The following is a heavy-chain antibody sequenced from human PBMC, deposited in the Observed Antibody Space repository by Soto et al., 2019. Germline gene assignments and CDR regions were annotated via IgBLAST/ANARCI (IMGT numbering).Heavy chain of an antibody. CDR2: MNPNSGNT. CDR3: ARGEVVLWFGELLSGPYAFDI. D-gene: IGHD3-10*01. Sequence: QVQLVQSGAEVKKPGASVKVSCKASGYTFTSYDINWVRQATGQGLEWMGWMNPNSGNTGYAQKFQGRVTMTRNTSISTAYMELSSLRSEDTAVYYXARGEVVLWFGELLSGPYAFDIWGQGTMVTVSS. J-gene: IGHJ3*02. CDR1: GYTFTSYD. V-gene: IGHV1-8*01.